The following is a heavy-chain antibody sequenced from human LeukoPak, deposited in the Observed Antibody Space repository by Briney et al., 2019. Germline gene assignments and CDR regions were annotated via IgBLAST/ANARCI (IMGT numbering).Heavy chain of an antibody. V-gene: IGHV3-48*03. J-gene: IGHJ4*02. D-gene: IGHD1-1*01. CDR2: ISTSGTDI. CDR1: GFTFRSYE. Sequence: QPGGSLRLSRAASGFTFRSYEMNWVRQAPGKGLEWVSYISTSGTDIFYTDSVKGRFTISRDNAKNSLYLQMDNLSAEDTAVYYCARAGDSNNWCFDYWGQGTLVTVSS. CDR3: ARAGDSNNWCFDY.